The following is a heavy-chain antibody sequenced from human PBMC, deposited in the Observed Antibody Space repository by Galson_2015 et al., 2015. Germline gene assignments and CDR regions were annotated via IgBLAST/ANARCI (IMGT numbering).Heavy chain of an antibody. CDR3: ARDGAAGWFDP. J-gene: IGHJ5*02. Sequence: SVKVSCKASGYTFTRYAVHWVRQAPGQRLEWMGWINAGNGDTKYSQTFQARVSITRDTSANIVYMELSRLRSEDTAVYYCARDGAAGWFDPWGQGTLVTVSS. CDR1: GYTFTRYA. D-gene: IGHD3-10*01. CDR2: INAGNGDT. V-gene: IGHV1-3*01.